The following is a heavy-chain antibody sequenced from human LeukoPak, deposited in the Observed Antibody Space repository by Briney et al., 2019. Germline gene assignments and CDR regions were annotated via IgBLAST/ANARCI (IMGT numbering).Heavy chain of an antibody. J-gene: IGHJ4*02. CDR1: GFTFGDYA. CDR3: AREGASDYFDY. D-gene: IGHD3-16*01. CDR2: IYSGGST. V-gene: IGHV3-53*01. Sequence: GGSLRLSCAASGFTFGDYAMSWVRQAPGKGLEWVSVIYSGGSTYYADSVKGRFTISRDNSKNTLYLQMNSLRAEDTAVYYCAREGASDYFDYWGQGTLVTVSS.